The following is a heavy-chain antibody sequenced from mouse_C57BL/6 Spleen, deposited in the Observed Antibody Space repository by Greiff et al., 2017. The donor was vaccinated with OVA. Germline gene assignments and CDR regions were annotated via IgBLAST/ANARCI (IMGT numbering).Heavy chain of an antibody. CDR1: GFSFTSYG. CDR3: ASEDSSGYFAY. J-gene: IGHJ3*01. V-gene: IGHV2-6*01. CDR2: IWGVGST. D-gene: IGHD3-2*02. Sequence: VQRVESGPGLVAPSQSLSITCTVSGFSFTSYGVDWVRQSPGKGLEWLGVIWGVGSTNYNSALKSRLSISKDNSKSQVFLKMNSLQTDDTAMYYCASEDSSGYFAYWGQGTLVTVSA.